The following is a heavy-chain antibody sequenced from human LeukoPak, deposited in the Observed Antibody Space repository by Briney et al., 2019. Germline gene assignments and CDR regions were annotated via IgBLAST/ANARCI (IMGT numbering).Heavy chain of an antibody. J-gene: IGHJ4*02. Sequence: GGSLRLSCAASGFTFSSYGMHWVRQAPGKGLEWVAFIRYDGSNKYYADSVKGRFTISRDNSKNTLYLQMNSLRAEDTAVYYCAKITGITRYYFDYWGQGTLVTVSS. V-gene: IGHV3-30*02. CDR1: GFTFSSYG. CDR2: IRYDGSNK. D-gene: IGHD1-7*01. CDR3: AKITGITRYYFDY.